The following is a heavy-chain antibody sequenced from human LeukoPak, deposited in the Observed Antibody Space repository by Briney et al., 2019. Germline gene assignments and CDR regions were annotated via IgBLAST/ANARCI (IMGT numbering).Heavy chain of an antibody. J-gene: IGHJ4*02. CDR1: GFTFSSYE. Sequence: PGGSLRLSCAASGFTFSSYEMNWLRHAPGKGLEWVSYISSSGSNIYYAHSVKGRFTISRDNDKNSLYLQMNSLRAEDTAVYYCSSRSMAWLVYWGQGTLVTVSS. CDR2: ISSSGSNI. CDR3: SSRSMAWLVY. D-gene: IGHD6-6*01. V-gene: IGHV3-48*03.